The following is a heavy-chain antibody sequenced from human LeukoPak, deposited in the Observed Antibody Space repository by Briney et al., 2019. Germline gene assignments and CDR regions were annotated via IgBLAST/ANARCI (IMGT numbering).Heavy chain of an antibody. J-gene: IGHJ5*02. D-gene: IGHD2-2*01. V-gene: IGHV3-21*01. CDR1: GFTFSSYS. CDR3: ARESGVPAASNWFDP. Sequence: PGGSLRLSCAASGFTFSSYSMNWVRQAPGKGLEWVSSISSSSSYIYYADSVKGRFTISRDNAKNSLYLQMNSLRAEDTAVYYCARESGVPAASNWFDPWGQGTLVTVSS. CDR2: ISSSSSYI.